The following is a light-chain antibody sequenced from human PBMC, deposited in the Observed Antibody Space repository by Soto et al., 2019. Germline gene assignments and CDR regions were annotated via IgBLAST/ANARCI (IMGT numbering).Light chain of an antibody. CDR3: QWRSDWPPRLT. CDR1: ESIGNY. J-gene: IGKJ4*01. Sequence: EVVLTQSPATLSLSPGERATLSCRASESIGNYLAWYQQKLGQAPKLLIYDASHRAIGIPGRFSGDGSGTDFTLTISSLEPEDFVVDYCQWRSDWPPRLTFGGGTKVEIK. CDR2: DAS. V-gene: IGKV3-11*01.